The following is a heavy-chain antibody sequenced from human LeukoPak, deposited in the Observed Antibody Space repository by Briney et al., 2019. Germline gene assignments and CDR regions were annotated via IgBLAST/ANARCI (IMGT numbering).Heavy chain of an antibody. J-gene: IGHJ4*02. V-gene: IGHV3-48*02. CDR2: VNVHSSAI. Sequence: PGGSLGLSCAASGFTFSSFCMNWVRQAPGKGLEWISYVNVHSSAIYYADSVKGRFTISRDNAKNSLYLQMNSLRDEDTAVYYCARGGNYDSTGYRIPIDYWRQGTLVTVSS. CDR3: ARGGNYDSTGYRIPIDY. CDR1: GFTFSSFC. D-gene: IGHD3-22*01.